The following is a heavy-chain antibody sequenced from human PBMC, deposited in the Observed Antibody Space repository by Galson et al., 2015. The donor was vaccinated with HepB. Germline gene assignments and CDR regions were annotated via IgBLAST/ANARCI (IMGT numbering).Heavy chain of an antibody. D-gene: IGHD3-10*01. CDR3: TTGFLSYGSGSGFDY. CDR1: GFTFSNAW. V-gene: IGHV3-15*01. Sequence: SLRLSCAASGFTFSNAWMSWVRQAPGKGLEWVGRIKSKTDGGTTDYAAPVKGRFTISRDDSKNTLYLQMNSLKTEDTAVYYCTTGFLSYGSGSGFDYWGQGTLVTVSS. CDR2: IKSKTDGGTT. J-gene: IGHJ4*02.